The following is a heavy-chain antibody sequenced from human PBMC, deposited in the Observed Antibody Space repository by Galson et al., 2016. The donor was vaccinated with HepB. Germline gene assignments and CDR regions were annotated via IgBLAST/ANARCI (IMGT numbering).Heavy chain of an antibody. CDR2: MDRGGSA. V-gene: IGHV4-34*01. J-gene: IGHJ5*02. Sequence: LSLTCAVYGASLSGYYWSWIRQPPGKGLEWIAMMDRGGSAKYNPSLQSRVTMSIDTSKNQFSLTLSSVTAADTAIYYCARGPFSTIELFAHFDPWGQGSPVTVSS. CDR1: GASLSGYY. D-gene: IGHD4/OR15-4a*01. CDR3: ARGPFSTIELFAHFDP.